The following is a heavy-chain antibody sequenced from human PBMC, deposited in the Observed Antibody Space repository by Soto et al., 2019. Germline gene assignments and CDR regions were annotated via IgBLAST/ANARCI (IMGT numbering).Heavy chain of an antibody. J-gene: IGHJ4*02. D-gene: IGHD3-10*01. Sequence: QVQLQESGPGLVKPSQTLSLTCTVSGGSISSGGYYWSWIRQHPGKGLEWIGYIYYSGSTYYNPSLKSRVTISVDTSKSQFSLKLSSVTAADTAVYYCARDAYGSGSYLHYWGQGTLVTVSS. CDR1: GGSISSGGYY. V-gene: IGHV4-31*03. CDR3: ARDAYGSGSYLHY. CDR2: IYYSGST.